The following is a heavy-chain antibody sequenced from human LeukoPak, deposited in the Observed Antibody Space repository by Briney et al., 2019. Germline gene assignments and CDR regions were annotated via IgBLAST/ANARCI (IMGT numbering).Heavy chain of an antibody. V-gene: IGHV4-61*02. CDR3: ARANAYCGGDCYSFDY. J-gene: IGHJ4*02. CDR1: GGSISSGSYY. CDR2: IYTSGST. D-gene: IGHD2-21*02. Sequence: PSETLSLTCTVSGGSISSGSYYWSWIRQPAGKGLEWIGRIYTSGSTNYNPSLKSRVTISVDTSKNQFSLKLSSVTAADTAVYYCARANAYCGGDCYSFDYWGQGTLVTVSS.